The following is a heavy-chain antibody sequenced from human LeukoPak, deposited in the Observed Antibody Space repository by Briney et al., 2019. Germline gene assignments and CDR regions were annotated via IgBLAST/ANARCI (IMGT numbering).Heavy chain of an antibody. CDR3: ALGVAAAFDI. CDR2: IHYSGST. Sequence: SETLSLTCTVSGGSISTGGFYCSWIRQHPGKGLEWIGYIHYSGSTYYKPSLKSRVTISVDTSKNQFSLKLSTVTAADTAVYYCALGVAAAFDIWGQGTMVTVSS. V-gene: IGHV4-31*03. D-gene: IGHD2-15*01. J-gene: IGHJ3*02. CDR1: GGSISTGGFY.